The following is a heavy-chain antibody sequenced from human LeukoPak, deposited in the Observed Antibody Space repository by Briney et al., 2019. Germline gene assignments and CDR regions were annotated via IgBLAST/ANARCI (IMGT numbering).Heavy chain of an antibody. V-gene: IGHV3-30*04. CDR3: VKDLSGAWSFDF. CDR2: ISYDGSNK. D-gene: IGHD6-19*01. Sequence: QTGGSLRLSCAASGFTFSSYAMHWVRQAPGKGLEWVAVISYDGSNKYYADSVKGRFTISRDNSKNTLYLQTDSLRTEDTAVYYCVKDLSGAWSFDFWGQGTLVTVSS. J-gene: IGHJ4*02. CDR1: GFTFSSYA.